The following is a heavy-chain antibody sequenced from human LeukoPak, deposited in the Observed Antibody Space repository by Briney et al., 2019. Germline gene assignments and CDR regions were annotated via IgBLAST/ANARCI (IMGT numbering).Heavy chain of an antibody. Sequence: GESLKISCKASGYSFTNYWIGWVRQMPGRGLEWMGIIYPGDSDTRYSPSFQGQVTISADKSISTAYLQRSSLQASDTAMYYCATYAGSSSKYFQDWGQGTLVTVSS. D-gene: IGHD3-10*01. CDR2: IYPGDSDT. CDR3: ATYAGSSSKYFQD. J-gene: IGHJ1*01. CDR1: GYSFTNYW. V-gene: IGHV5-51*01.